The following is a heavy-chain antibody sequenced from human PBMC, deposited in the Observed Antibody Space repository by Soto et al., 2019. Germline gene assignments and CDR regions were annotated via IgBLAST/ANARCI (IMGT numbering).Heavy chain of an antibody. CDR3: ARGTDIVVVPAAMPYYYYMDV. V-gene: IGHV1-8*01. CDR1: GYTFTSYD. J-gene: IGHJ6*03. CDR2: MNPNSGNT. Sequence: VASVKVSCKASGYTFTSYDINWVRQATGQGLEWMGWMNPNSGNTGYAQKFQGRVTMTRNTSISTAYMELSSLRSEDTAVYYCARGTDIVVVPAAMPYYYYMDVWGKGTTVTVSS. D-gene: IGHD2-2*01.